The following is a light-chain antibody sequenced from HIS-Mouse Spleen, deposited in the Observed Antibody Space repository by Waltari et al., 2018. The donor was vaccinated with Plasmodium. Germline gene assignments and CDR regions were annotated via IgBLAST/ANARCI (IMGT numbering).Light chain of an antibody. V-gene: IGKV3-15*01. J-gene: IGKJ1*01. CDR2: GAS. CDR3: QQYNNWPRGT. CDR1: QRVSSN. Sequence: EIVMTQSPATLSVSPGERATLSCRASQRVSSNLAWYQQKPGQAPRPLIYGASTRATGIPARFSGSGSGTEFTLTISSMQSEDFAVYYCQQYNNWPRGTFGQGTKVEIK.